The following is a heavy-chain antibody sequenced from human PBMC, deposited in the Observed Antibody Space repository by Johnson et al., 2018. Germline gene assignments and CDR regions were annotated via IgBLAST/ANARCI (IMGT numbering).Heavy chain of an antibody. D-gene: IGHD7-27*01. J-gene: IGHJ6*02. CDR2: IGTAGDT. CDR1: GFTFSSYA. Sequence: VQLVESGGGLVQPGGSLRLSCAASGFTFSSYAMSWVRQAPGKGLEWVSAIGTAGDTYYPGSVKGRFTISRDNAKNSLYLQMNSLRAEDTALYYCAKDISNGGSRGMDVWGQGTTVTVSS. V-gene: IGHV3-23*04. CDR3: AKDISNGGSRGMDV.